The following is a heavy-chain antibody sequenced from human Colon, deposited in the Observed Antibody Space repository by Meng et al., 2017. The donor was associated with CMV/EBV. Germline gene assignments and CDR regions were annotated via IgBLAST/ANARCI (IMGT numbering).Heavy chain of an antibody. Sequence: GESLKISCAASGFTFSIYSMNWVRQAPGKGLEWVSSISSSSSYIYYADSVKGRFTISRDNAKNSLYLQMNSLRAEDTAVYYCARDRGTRLTSGGYYYYYGMDVWGQGTTVTVSS. CDR2: ISSSSSYI. CDR3: ARDRGTRLTSGGYYYYYGMDV. D-gene: IGHD3-16*01. J-gene: IGHJ6*02. CDR1: GFTFSIYS. V-gene: IGHV3-21*01.